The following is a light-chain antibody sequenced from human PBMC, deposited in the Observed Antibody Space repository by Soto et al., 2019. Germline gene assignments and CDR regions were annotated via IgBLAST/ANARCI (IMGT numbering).Light chain of an antibody. CDR1: QSVSID. CDR2: DAS. V-gene: IGKV3-11*01. J-gene: IGKJ1*01. CDR3: QQRSQWPWT. Sequence: EIVLTQSPATLSLSPGERATLSCRASQSVSIDLAWYQQKPGQAPRLLIYDASNRATGIAARFSGGGSGTDFTLTISSPEPEDFAVYYCQQRSQWPWTFDQGTKVEIK.